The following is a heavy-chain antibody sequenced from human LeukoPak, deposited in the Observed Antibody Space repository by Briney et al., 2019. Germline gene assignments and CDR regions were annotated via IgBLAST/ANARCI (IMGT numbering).Heavy chain of an antibody. J-gene: IGHJ4*02. CDR2: IYTSEST. D-gene: IGHD6-19*01. Sequence: SETLSLTCTVSGGSISSYYWSWIRQPPGKGLEWIGYIYTSESTNYNPSLKSRVTISVDTSKNQFSLKLSSVTAADTAVCYCARAYSSGWYWYFDYWGQGTLVTVSS. CDR3: ARAYSSGWYWYFDY. V-gene: IGHV4-4*09. CDR1: GGSISSYY.